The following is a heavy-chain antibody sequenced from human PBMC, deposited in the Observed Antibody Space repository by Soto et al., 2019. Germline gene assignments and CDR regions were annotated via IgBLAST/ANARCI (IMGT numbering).Heavy chain of an antibody. J-gene: IGHJ4*02. CDR2: TSYDGNNK. CDR3: EGGGTTGGFGL. Sequence: QVQLVESGGGVVQPGTSLRLSCAASGFRFKSFVMHWVRQAPGKGLEWVAFTSYDGNNKDYGDSVKGPFTVSRDNPQNEVRHPNNLLCPEDTAFYYGEGGGTTGGFGLWGQGALVSVSS. V-gene: IGHV3-30*19. D-gene: IGHD1-1*01. CDR1: GFRFKSFV.